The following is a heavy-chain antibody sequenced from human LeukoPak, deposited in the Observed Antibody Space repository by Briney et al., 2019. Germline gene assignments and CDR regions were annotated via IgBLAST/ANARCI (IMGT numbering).Heavy chain of an antibody. Sequence: SLLLSCAASGFTFDDYAMHWVRRAPGRGLGWVSGISWNSGSIGYADSVKGRFTISRDNAKNSLYLQMNSLRAEDMALYYCAKAGRLDAFDIWGQGTMVTVS. D-gene: IGHD3-3*01. CDR2: ISWNSGSI. J-gene: IGHJ3*02. CDR3: AKAGRLDAFDI. V-gene: IGHV3-9*03. CDR1: GFTFDDYA.